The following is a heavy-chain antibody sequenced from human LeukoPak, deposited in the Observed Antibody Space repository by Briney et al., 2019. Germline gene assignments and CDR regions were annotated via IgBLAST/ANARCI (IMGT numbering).Heavy chain of an antibody. J-gene: IGHJ3*02. CDR2: IYHSGST. Sequence: SGTLSLTCAVSGGSISSSNWWSWVRQPPGKGLEWIGEIYHSGSTNYNPSLKSRVTISVDTSKNQFSLKLSSVTAADTAVYYCARVSSSQWLDIWGQGTMVTVSS. CDR1: GGSISSSNW. V-gene: IGHV4-4*02. CDR3: ARVSSSQWLDI. D-gene: IGHD6-19*01.